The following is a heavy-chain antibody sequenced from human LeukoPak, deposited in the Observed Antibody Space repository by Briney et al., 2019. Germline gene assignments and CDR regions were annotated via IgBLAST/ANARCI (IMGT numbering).Heavy chain of an antibody. CDR3: ARLGYCSSTGCRGVYFDY. V-gene: IGHV1-18*01. CDR2: ISAYNGNT. J-gene: IGHJ4*02. D-gene: IGHD2-2*01. Sequence: ASVKVSCKASGYTFTSYGISWVRQAPGQGLEWMGWISAYNGNTNYAQKLQGRVTMTTDTSTSTAYMELRSLRSDDTAVYYCARLGYCSSTGCRGVYFDYWGQGTLVTVSS. CDR1: GYTFTSYG.